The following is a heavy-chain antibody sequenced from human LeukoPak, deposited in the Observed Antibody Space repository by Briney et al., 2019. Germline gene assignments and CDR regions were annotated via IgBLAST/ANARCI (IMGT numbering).Heavy chain of an antibody. D-gene: IGHD4-17*01. CDR1: GFTVSSNY. CDR2: IYSGGST. Sequence: RGSLRLSCAASGFTVSSNYMSWVRQDPGKGLEWVSVIYSGGSTYYADSVKGRFTISRDNSKNTLYLQMNSLRAEDTAVYYCARPRGDYGDLDAFDIWGQGTMVTVSS. J-gene: IGHJ3*02. CDR3: ARPRGDYGDLDAFDI. V-gene: IGHV3-66*04.